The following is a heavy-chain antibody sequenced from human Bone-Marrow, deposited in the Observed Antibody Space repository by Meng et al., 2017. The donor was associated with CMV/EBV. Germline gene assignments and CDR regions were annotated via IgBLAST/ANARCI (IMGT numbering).Heavy chain of an antibody. CDR2: ISWNSGSI. Sequence: SLKISCAASGFTFDDYAMHWVRPAPGKGLEWVSGISWNSGSIGYADSVKGRITISRDNAKKSPYLQMNSLRAEDTAVYYCARRAGEVGATFYYYYGMDVWGQGTTVTVSS. CDR3: ARRAGEVGATFYYYYGMDV. D-gene: IGHD1-26*01. V-gene: IGHV3-9*01. CDR1: GFTFDDYA. J-gene: IGHJ6*02.